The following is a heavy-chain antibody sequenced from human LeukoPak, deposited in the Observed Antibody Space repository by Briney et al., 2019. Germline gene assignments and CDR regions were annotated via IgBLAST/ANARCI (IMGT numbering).Heavy chain of an antibody. CDR2: INHSGST. D-gene: IGHD2-2*01. Sequence: SETLSLTCAVYGGSFCGYYWSWIRQPPGKGLEWIGEINHSGSTNYNPSLKSRVTISVDTSKNQFSLKLSSVTAADTAVYCCARAGFYCSSTSCYGPYYYYGMDVWGKGTTVTVSS. CDR1: GGSFCGYY. J-gene: IGHJ6*04. V-gene: IGHV4-34*01. CDR3: ARAGFYCSSTSCYGPYYYYGMDV.